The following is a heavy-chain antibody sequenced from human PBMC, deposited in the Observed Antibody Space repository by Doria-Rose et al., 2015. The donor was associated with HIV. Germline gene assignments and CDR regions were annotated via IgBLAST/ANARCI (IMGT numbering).Heavy chain of an antibody. J-gene: IGHJ4*02. CDR1: GGTFSSYG. CDR2: IIPIYGTA. Sequence: QVQLVQSGAEVKKPGSSVKVSCKASGGTFSSYGISWVRQAPGQGLEWMGGIIPIYGTANYAQKFQGRITITADESTSTVYMDLSSLRSEDTAVYYCASGENWNYVPIDYWGQGTLVTVSS. D-gene: IGHD1-7*01. CDR3: ASGENWNYVPIDY. V-gene: IGHV1-69*12.